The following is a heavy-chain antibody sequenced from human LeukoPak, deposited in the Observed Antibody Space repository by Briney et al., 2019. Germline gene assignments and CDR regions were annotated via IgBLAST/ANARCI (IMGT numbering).Heavy chain of an antibody. D-gene: IGHD3-10*01. V-gene: IGHV1-2*02. Sequence: ASVNVSCKASGYTFTAYHMHCVRQAPGQGLEWMGWINPNSGGTNYVQKFQGRVTMTRDTSISTAYMELSRLRSDDTAVYYCAVSDMVRGAWLDPWGQGTLVTVSS. CDR2: INPNSGGT. CDR3: AVSDMVRGAWLDP. J-gene: IGHJ5*02. CDR1: GYTFTAYH.